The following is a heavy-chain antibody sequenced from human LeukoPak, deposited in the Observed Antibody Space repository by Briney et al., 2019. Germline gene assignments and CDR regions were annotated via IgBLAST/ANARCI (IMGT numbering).Heavy chain of an antibody. CDR1: GGSISSGVYY. Sequence: SETLSLICTVSGGSISSGVYYWSWLRQQPGKGLEWIGYIYYSGSTYYNPSLKSRVSMSVDTSKNQFSLKLSSVTAADTAVYYCARDFMVRGVADACDIWGQGTMVTVSS. CDR3: ARDFMVRGVADACDI. D-gene: IGHD3-10*01. V-gene: IGHV4-31*03. CDR2: IYYSGST. J-gene: IGHJ3*02.